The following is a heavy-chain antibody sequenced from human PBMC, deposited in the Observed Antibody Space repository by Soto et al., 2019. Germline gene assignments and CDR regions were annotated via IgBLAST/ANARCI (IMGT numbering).Heavy chain of an antibody. CDR3: ARDTTDLVCITIFGVVGYYYYGMDV. J-gene: IGHJ6*02. Sequence: EVQLVESGGGLVKPGGSLRLSCAASGFTFSSYSMNWVRQAPGKGLEWVSSISSSSSYIYYADSVKGRFTISRDNAKNFLYLQMNSLRAEDTAVYYCARDTTDLVCITIFGVVGYYYYGMDVWGQGTTVTVSS. CDR1: GFTFSSYS. CDR2: ISSSSSYI. V-gene: IGHV3-21*01. D-gene: IGHD3-3*01.